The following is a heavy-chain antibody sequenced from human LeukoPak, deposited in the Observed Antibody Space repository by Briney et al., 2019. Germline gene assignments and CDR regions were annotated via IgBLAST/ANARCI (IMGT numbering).Heavy chain of an antibody. V-gene: IGHV3-30*02. CDR3: AKDRCRSFSCFLHY. Sequence: PGGSLRLSCAASGFTFSSYGMHWVRQAPGKGLEWVAFIRYDGSNKYYADSVKGRFTISRDNSKNTLYLQMNSLRAEDTAVYYCAKDRCRSFSCFLHYWGQGTLVTVSS. D-gene: IGHD2-2*01. J-gene: IGHJ4*02. CDR1: GFTFSSYG. CDR2: IRYDGSNK.